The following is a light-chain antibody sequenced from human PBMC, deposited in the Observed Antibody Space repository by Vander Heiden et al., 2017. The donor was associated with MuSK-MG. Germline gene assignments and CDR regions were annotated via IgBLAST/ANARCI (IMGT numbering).Light chain of an antibody. CDR1: QSVSDN. CDR2: GAS. J-gene: IGKJ1*01. CDR3: QQYNDWPPWT. Sequence: EIVITQSPATLSVSPGDRATLSCRASQSVSDNLAWYQQKPGQAPRLLIYGASTRATGVPARFSGSGYGTEFTLTISSLQSEDFAVYYCQQYNDWPPWTFGQGTKVEIK. V-gene: IGKV3-15*01.